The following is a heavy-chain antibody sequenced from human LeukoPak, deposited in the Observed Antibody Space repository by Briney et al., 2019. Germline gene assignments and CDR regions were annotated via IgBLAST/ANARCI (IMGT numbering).Heavy chain of an antibody. Sequence: SETLSLTCAVSGGSISSGGYSWSWIRQPPGKGLEWIGYIYHSGSTYYNPSLKSRVTISVDRSKNQFSLKLSSVTAADTAVYYCARGVPAAYYYYYGMDVWGQGTTVTVSS. J-gene: IGHJ6*02. CDR2: IYHSGST. D-gene: IGHD2-2*01. V-gene: IGHV4-30-2*01. CDR1: GGSISSGGYS. CDR3: ARGVPAAYYYYYGMDV.